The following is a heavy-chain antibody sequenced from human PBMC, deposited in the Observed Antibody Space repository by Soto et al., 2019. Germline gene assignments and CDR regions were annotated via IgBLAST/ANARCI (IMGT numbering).Heavy chain of an antibody. D-gene: IGHD3-22*01. Sequence: PGGSLRLSCTASGFTFGDYAMSWFRQAPGKGLEWVGFIRSKAYGGTTEYAASVKGRFTISRDDSKSIAYLQMNSLKTEDTAVYYCTRALYYDSSGYSYYFDYWGQGTLVTVSS. CDR1: GFTFGDYA. CDR3: TRALYYDSSGYSYYFDY. J-gene: IGHJ4*02. CDR2: IRSKAYGGTT. V-gene: IGHV3-49*03.